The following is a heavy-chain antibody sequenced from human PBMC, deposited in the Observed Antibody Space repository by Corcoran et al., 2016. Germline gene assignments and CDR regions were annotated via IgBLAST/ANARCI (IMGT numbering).Heavy chain of an antibody. J-gene: IGHJ6*02. V-gene: IGHV1-18*01. Sequence: QVQLVQSGAEVKKPGASVKVSCKASGYTFTGYDISWVRQAPGQGLEWVGGISTYNGNTNYVEKLQGRVTMTTDTSTSTAYMELRSLRSDDTAVYYCARGSSSGSYGMDVWGQGTTVTVSS. CDR3: ARGSSSGSYGMDV. CDR1: GYTFTGYD. D-gene: IGHD3-10*01. CDR2: ISTYNGNT.